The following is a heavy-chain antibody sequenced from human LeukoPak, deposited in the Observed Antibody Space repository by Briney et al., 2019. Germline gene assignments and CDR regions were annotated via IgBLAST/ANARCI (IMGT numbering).Heavy chain of an antibody. Sequence: ASVKVSCKASGYTFTGYYIHWVRQAPGQGLEWMGWINPNSGATNYAQNFQGRITLTRDTSITIAYMELSRLRSDDTAVYYCARDKVIASAGTPNWFDPWGQGTLVTVSS. J-gene: IGHJ5*02. CDR2: INPNSGAT. D-gene: IGHD6-13*01. CDR1: GYTFTGYY. V-gene: IGHV1-2*02. CDR3: ARDKVIASAGTPNWFDP.